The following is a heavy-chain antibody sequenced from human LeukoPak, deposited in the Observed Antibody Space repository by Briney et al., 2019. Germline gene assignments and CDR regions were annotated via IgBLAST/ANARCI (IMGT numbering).Heavy chain of an antibody. D-gene: IGHD6-6*01. J-gene: IGHJ5*02. CDR2: INHSGST. Sequence: SDTLSLTCGVYGGSFSGYHWTWIRLRPGKGLEWIGDINHSGSTHYNPSLKSRVTISVDTSNNQFSLKLHSVTAADTAVYYCARGFPSSSRWFDPWGQGTLVTVSS. CDR3: ARGFPSSSRWFDP. V-gene: IGHV4-34*01. CDR1: GGSFSGYH.